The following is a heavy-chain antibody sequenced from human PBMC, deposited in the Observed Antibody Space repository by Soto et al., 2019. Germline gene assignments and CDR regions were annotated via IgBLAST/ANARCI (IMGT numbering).Heavy chain of an antibody. D-gene: IGHD1-1*01. CDR1: GFTFSSYA. CDR3: AKAPKRVEQGIRFYY. J-gene: IGHJ4*02. V-gene: IGHV3-23*01. CDR2: ISGSGGST. Sequence: EVQLLESGGGLVQPGGSLRLSCAASGFTFSSYAMSWVRQAPGKGLEWVSAISGSGGSTYYADSVKGRFTISRDNSKNTLYRQMNSLRAEDTSVYYCAKAPKRVEQGIRFYYWGQGTLVTVSS.